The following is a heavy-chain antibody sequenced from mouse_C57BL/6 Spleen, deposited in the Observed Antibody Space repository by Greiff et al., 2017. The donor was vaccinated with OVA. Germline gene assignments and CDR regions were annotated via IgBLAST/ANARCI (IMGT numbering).Heavy chain of an antibody. D-gene: IGHD1-1*01. CDR2: ISDGGSYT. V-gene: IGHV5-4*01. CDR1: GFTFSSYA. Sequence: EVHLVESGGGLVKPGGSLKLSCAASGFTFSSYAMSWVRQTPEKRLEWVATISDGGSYTYYPDNVKGRFTISRDNAKNNLYLQMSHLKSEDTAMYYCAREDYGSFYYFDYWGQGTTLTVSS. CDR3: AREDYGSFYYFDY. J-gene: IGHJ2*01.